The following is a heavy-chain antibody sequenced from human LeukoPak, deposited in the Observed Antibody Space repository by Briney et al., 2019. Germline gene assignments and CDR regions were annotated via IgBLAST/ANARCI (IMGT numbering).Heavy chain of an antibody. Sequence: SETLSLTCTVSGGSVSSYYWSWLRQPPGKGLEWIGYIYYSGSTNYNPSLKSRVTISVDTSKNQFSLKLSSVTAADTAVYYCARDEGYSSSSLNGMDVWGQGTTVTVAS. D-gene: IGHD6-6*01. V-gene: IGHV4-59*02. CDR1: GGSVSSYY. CDR2: IYYSGST. J-gene: IGHJ6*02. CDR3: ARDEGYSSSSLNGMDV.